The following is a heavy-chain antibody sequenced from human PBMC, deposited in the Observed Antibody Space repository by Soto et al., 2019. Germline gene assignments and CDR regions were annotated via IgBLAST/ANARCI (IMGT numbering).Heavy chain of an antibody. Sequence: EVQLVESGGGLVQPGGSLRLSCAASGVIVSSNYMNWVRQAPGKGLEWVSVIYSGGGSTYYADSVKGRFTISRDNFNNTLYLQMNSLRAEDTAVYFWAKGKVYYAILNGYYRPGAFDYWGQGTLVTVSS. D-gene: IGHD3-9*01. V-gene: IGHV3-66*01. CDR3: AKGKVYYAILNGYYRPGAFDY. J-gene: IGHJ4*02. CDR2: IYSGGGST. CDR1: GVIVSSNY.